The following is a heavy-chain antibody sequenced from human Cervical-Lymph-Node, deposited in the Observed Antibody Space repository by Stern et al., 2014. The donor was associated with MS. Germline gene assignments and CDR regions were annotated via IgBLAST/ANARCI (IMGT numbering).Heavy chain of an antibody. Sequence: VQLVESRPGLVKPSETLSLTCTVSGGSIRSSSYYWGWIRQPPGKGLDWIGSVCYMGSTYSTPSLKSGVPISVDTSKTQFSLKLGSVTAADTAVYYCARLAGDGYNADYWGQGTLVTVSS. CDR2: VCYMGST. CDR1: GGSIRSSSYY. D-gene: IGHD5-24*01. CDR3: ARLAGDGYNADY. J-gene: IGHJ4*02. V-gene: IGHV4-39*01.